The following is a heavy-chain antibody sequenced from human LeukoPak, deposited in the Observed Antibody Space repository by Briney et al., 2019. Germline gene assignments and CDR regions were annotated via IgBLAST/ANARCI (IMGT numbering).Heavy chain of an antibody. CDR1: GGSISSGGYY. D-gene: IGHD3-16*01. CDR2: IYHSGST. V-gene: IGHV4-30-2*01. CDR3: ARVDYVWGSLSP. Sequence: SETLSLTCTVSGGSISSGGYYWSWIRQPPGKGLEWIGYIYHSGSTYYNPSLKSRVTISVDRSKNQFSLKLSSVTAADTAVYYCARVDYVWGSLSPWGQGTLVTVSS. J-gene: IGHJ5*02.